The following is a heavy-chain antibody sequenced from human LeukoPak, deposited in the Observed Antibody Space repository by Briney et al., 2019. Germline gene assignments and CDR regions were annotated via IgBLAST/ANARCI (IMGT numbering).Heavy chain of an antibody. V-gene: IGHV3-21*01. CDR3: ARDLVGSITMDV. CDR1: GFTFSNAW. D-gene: IGHD5-12*01. Sequence: GGSLRLSCAASGFTFSNAWMNWVRQAPGKGLEWVSSISSSSSYIFYADSVKGRFTISRDNAKNSLYLQVNSLRAEDTAIYYCARDLVGSITMDVWGKGTTVTVSS. CDR2: ISSSSSYI. J-gene: IGHJ6*03.